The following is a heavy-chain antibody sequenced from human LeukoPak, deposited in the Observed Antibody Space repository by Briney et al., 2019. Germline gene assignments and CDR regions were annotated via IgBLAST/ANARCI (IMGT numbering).Heavy chain of an antibody. CDR3: ARDSTVGRN. V-gene: IGHV3-7*01. CDR2: IKQGGSDM. Sequence: PGGSLRLSCAASGFTFSSYWMHWVRQAPGKGLEWVANIKQGGSDMYYVDSVKGRCTISRDNAKSALYLQMDSLRVGDTAVYYCARDSTVGRNCGQGNLCTVSS. CDR1: GFTFSSYW. J-gene: IGHJ4*02. D-gene: IGHD2-8*02.